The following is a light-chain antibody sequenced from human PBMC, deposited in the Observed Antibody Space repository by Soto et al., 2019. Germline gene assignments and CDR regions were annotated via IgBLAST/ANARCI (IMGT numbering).Light chain of an antibody. CDR2: EVR. J-gene: IGLJ2*01. CDR3: SSYASSSTL. V-gene: IGLV2-14*01. Sequence: QSVLTQPASVSGSPGQSITISCTGTSSDVGAYNYVSWYQQHPGKAPKLIIYEVRNRPSGVSNRFSGSKSGNTASLTISGVQAEDEADYYCSSYASSSTLFGGGTKVTVL. CDR1: SSDVGAYNY.